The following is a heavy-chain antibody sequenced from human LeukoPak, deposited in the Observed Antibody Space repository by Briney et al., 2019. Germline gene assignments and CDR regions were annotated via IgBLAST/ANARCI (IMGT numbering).Heavy chain of an antibody. D-gene: IGHD3-10*01. V-gene: IGHV4-34*01. Sequence: PSETLSLTCAVYGGSFSGYYWSWIRQPPGKGLEWTGEINYSGSTNYNPSLKSRVTISVDTSKNQFSLKLSSVTAADTAVYYCARGSRGYYYYYMDVWGKGTTVTVSS. CDR1: GGSFSGYY. CDR2: INYSGST. CDR3: ARGSRGYYYYYMDV. J-gene: IGHJ6*03.